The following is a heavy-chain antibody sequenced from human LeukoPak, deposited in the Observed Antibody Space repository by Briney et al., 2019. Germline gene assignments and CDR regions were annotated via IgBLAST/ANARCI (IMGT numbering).Heavy chain of an antibody. Sequence: PSGTLSLTCTVSGGSISSYYWSWIRQPPGKGLEWIGYIYYSGSTNYNPSLKSRVSISVDTSKNQFSPKLSSVTAADTAVYYCARAYDFWSGYPNFDYWGQGTLVTVSS. D-gene: IGHD3-3*01. CDR1: GGSISSYY. CDR3: ARAYDFWSGYPNFDY. CDR2: IYYSGST. V-gene: IGHV4-59*01. J-gene: IGHJ4*02.